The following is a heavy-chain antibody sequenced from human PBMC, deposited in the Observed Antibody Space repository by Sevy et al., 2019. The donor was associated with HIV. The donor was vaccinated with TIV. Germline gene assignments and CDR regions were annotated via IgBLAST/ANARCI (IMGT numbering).Heavy chain of an antibody. V-gene: IGHV3-23*01. CDR1: GFTFSSYA. CDR3: VKGVGEYPYYYYGMDV. CDR2: ISGSGGST. Sequence: GGSLRLSCAASGFTFSSYAMSWVRQAPGKGLEWVSAISGSGGSTYYADSVKGRFTISRDNSKNTLYLQMNSLRAEDTAVYYCVKGVGEYPYYYYGMDVWGQGTTVTVSS. J-gene: IGHJ6*02. D-gene: IGHD3-16*01.